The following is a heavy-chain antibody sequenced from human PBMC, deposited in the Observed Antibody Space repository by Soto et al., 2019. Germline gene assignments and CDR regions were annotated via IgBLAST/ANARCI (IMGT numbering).Heavy chain of an antibody. CDR2: IDGGGGTT. Sequence: EVQLVESGGGLVQPGGSLRLSCAASGFAFGSSWMHWVRQAPGKGLVWVSRIDGGGGTTNYADSVKGRFTISRDNSENTLYLQMISLRAEDMAIYYCAKGPHSSAWHYFDYWGQGTLVTVSS. D-gene: IGHD6-19*01. V-gene: IGHV3-74*01. J-gene: IGHJ4*02. CDR3: AKGPHSSAWHYFDY. CDR1: GFAFGSSW.